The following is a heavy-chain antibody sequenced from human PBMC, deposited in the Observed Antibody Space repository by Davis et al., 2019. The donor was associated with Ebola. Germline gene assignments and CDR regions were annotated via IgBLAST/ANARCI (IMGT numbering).Heavy chain of an antibody. D-gene: IGHD4-11*01. CDR1: GYTFTSYY. CDR3: ARDRDAYSNYYYGMDV. CDR2: INPSGGST. V-gene: IGHV1-46*01. J-gene: IGHJ6*02. Sequence: ASVKVSCKASGYTFTSYYMHWVRQAPGQGLEWMGIINPSGGSTSYAQKFQGRVTMTRDTSTSTVYMELSSLRSEDTAVYYCARDRDAYSNYYYGMDVWGQGTMVTVSS.